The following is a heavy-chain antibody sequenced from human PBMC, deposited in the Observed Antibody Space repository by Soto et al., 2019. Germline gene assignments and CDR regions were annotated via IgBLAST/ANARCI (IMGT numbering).Heavy chain of an antibody. CDR2: INPATGAA. CDR3: ARGGGVGVAGSAAFDM. CDR1: GYPVTAYY. J-gene: IGHJ3*02. D-gene: IGHD3-3*01. Sequence: QLHLVQSGAVVKKPGASVTVSYSASGYPVTAYYMLWVRQAPGRGLEWMGGINPATGAAKYTQTFQGRVTMTRDTSPSTVFMELSGLTSEDTAVFYCARGGGVGVAGSAAFDMWGQGTLVTVSS. V-gene: IGHV1-2*02.